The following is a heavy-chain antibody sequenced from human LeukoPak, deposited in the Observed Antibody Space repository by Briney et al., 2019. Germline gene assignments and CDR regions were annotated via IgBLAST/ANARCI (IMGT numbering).Heavy chain of an antibody. CDR1: GFTVSSNY. V-gene: IGHV3-53*01. D-gene: IGHD2-15*01. Sequence: PGGSLRLSCAASGFTVSSNYMSWVRQAPGKGLEWVSVIYSGGSTYYAASVKGRFTISRDNSKNTLYLQMNSLRAEDTAVYYCARDLYCSGGSCGYWGQGTLVTVSS. CDR2: IYSGGST. J-gene: IGHJ4*02. CDR3: ARDLYCSGGSCGY.